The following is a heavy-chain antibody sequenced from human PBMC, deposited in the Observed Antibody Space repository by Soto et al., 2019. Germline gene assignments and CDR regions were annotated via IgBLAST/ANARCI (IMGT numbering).Heavy chain of an antibody. CDR1: GFTFSSYG. Sequence: PGGSLRLSCAASGFTFSSYGMHWVRQAPGKGLEWVAVIWYDGSNKYYADSVKGRFTISRDNSNNTLYLQMNSLRAEDTAVYYCARDYSMIVVVTGYWGQGTLVTISS. CDR3: ARDYSMIVVVTGY. CDR2: IWYDGSNK. V-gene: IGHV3-33*01. D-gene: IGHD3-22*01. J-gene: IGHJ4*02.